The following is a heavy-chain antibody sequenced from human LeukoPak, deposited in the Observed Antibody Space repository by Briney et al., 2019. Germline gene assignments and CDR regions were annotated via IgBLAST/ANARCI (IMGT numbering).Heavy chain of an antibody. CDR3: EKTYYSSGSYYHFEY. V-gene: IGHV3-23*01. CDR2: ISYSGGST. J-gene: IGHJ4*02. Sequence: GGSLRLSCAASGFTFSSYAMNWGRQAPGKGLEWVSTISYSGGSTYNADSVKGRFTISRDNYKNTLYLQMISLRVEDTAVYYCEKTYYSSGSYYHFEYWGQGTQVTVSS. CDR1: GFTFSSYA. D-gene: IGHD3-10*01.